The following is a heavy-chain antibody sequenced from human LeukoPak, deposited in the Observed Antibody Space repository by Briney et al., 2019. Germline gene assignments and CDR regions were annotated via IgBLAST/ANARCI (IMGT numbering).Heavy chain of an antibody. CDR3: ARVGGSGSYYRYYGMDV. CDR2: IYYSGST. J-gene: IGHJ6*04. D-gene: IGHD3-10*01. Sequence: PSETLSLTCTVSGGSISSYYWSWIRQPPGKGLEWIRHIYYSGSTNYNPSLKSRVTISVDTSKNQFSLKLSSVTAADTAVYYCARVGGSGSYYRYYGMDVWGKGTTVTVSS. CDR1: GGSISSYY. V-gene: IGHV4-59*01.